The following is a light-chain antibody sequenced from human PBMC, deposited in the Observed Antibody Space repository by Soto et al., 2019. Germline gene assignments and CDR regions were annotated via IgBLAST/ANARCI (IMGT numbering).Light chain of an antibody. V-gene: IGKV1-12*02. CDR1: QDIHTW. Sequence: DIQMTQSPSSVSASVGDRVTITCRASQDIHTWLAWYQQKPGKAPNLLIYGASTLQSGIPSRFSASESGRDFTLTISSLQPEDFATYYCQQANSFPFAFGPGTKVD. CDR3: QQANSFPFA. J-gene: IGKJ3*01. CDR2: GAS.